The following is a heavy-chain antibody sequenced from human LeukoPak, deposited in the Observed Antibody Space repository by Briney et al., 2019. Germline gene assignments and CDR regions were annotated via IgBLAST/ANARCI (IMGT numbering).Heavy chain of an antibody. D-gene: IGHD2-2*01. Sequence: ASVKVSCKASGYTFTSYGISWVRQAPGQGLEWMGWINPNSGGTNYAQKFQGRVTMTRDTSISTAYMELSRLRSDDTAVYYCARGDIVVVPAGNWFDPWGQGTLVTVSS. V-gene: IGHV1-2*02. CDR3: ARGDIVVVPAGNWFDP. CDR2: INPNSGGT. CDR1: GYTFTSYG. J-gene: IGHJ5*02.